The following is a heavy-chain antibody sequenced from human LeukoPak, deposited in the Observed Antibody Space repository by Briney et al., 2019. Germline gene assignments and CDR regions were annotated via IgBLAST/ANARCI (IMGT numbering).Heavy chain of an antibody. V-gene: IGHV3-74*01. CDR2: ISGDGRNI. D-gene: IGHD3-22*01. J-gene: IGHJ4*02. Sequence: GGSLRLSCVASGFTFSSYWMHWVRQDPRKGLVWVSRISGDGRNINYADSVRGRFTISRDNSKNTLYLQMNSLRAEDTAVYYCARAVQDRYYYDSSGYYPTRYYFDYWGQGTLVTVSS. CDR3: ARAVQDRYYYDSSGYYPTRYYFDY. CDR1: GFTFSSYW.